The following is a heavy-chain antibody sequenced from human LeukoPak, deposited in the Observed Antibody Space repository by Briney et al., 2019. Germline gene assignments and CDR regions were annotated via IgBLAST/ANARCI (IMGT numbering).Heavy chain of an antibody. J-gene: IGHJ5*02. CDR1: GYTFTSYY. CDR3: ARDQKGYCSSTSCYKYNWFDP. V-gene: IGHV1-46*01. CDR2: INPSGGST. Sequence: APVKVSCKASGYTFTSYYMHWVRQAPGQGLEWMGIINPSGGSTSYAQKFQGRVTMTRDTSTSTVYMELSSLRSEDTAVYYCARDQKGYCSSTSCYKYNWFDPWGQGTLVTVSS. D-gene: IGHD2-2*02.